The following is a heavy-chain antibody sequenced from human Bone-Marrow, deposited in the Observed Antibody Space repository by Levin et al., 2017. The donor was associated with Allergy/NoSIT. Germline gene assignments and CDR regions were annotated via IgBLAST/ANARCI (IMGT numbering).Heavy chain of an antibody. V-gene: IGHV3-21*01. CDR1: KFIFDDYG. Sequence: GGSLRLSCATSKFIFDDYGMNWVRQAPGKGLECVSSISSSSSSIYYADSVKGRFTISRDNAKNSLYLQMNSLRAEDTAVYYCARVHPPYCTNGDCYRAYWGQGTLVTVSS. CDR2: ISSSSSSI. CDR3: ARVHPPYCTNGDCYRAY. J-gene: IGHJ4*02. D-gene: IGHD2-8*01.